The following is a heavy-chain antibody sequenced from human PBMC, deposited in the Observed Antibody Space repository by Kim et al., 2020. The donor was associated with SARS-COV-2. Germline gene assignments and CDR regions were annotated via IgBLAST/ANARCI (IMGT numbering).Heavy chain of an antibody. CDR2: SYI. Sequence: SYIYYADSVKGRFTISRDNAKNSLYLQMNGLRAEDTAVYYWAILGSSFDYWGQGTLVTVSS. D-gene: IGHD6-13*01. V-gene: IGHV3-21*01. CDR3: AILGSSFDY. J-gene: IGHJ4*02.